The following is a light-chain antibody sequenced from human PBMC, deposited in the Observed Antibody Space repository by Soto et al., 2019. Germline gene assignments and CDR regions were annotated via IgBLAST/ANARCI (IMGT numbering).Light chain of an antibody. CDR2: GAF. CDR3: QQYNDWPLT. V-gene: IGKV3-15*01. J-gene: IGKJ1*01. CDR1: QSVSSN. Sequence: EIVMTQSPVTLSVSPGERVTLSCRASQSVSSNLAWYQQKPGQAPSLLIYGAFTRATGVPARFSGTGSGTEFTLTISSLQSEVFALYYCQQYNDWPLTFGQGTKVDIK.